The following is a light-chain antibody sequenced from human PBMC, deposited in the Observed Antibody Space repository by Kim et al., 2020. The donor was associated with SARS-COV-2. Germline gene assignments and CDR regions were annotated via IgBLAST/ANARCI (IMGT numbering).Light chain of an antibody. CDR1: QSVSTS. CDR3: QQYNNWPPSIT. V-gene: IGKV3-15*01. J-gene: IGKJ5*01. Sequence: PGERATLSGRASQSVSTSLAWYQQKPGQAPRLLIYGAFTRATGIPGRFSGSVSGTEFTLTISSLQSEDFAVYYCQQYNNWPPSITFGQGTRLEIK. CDR2: GAF.